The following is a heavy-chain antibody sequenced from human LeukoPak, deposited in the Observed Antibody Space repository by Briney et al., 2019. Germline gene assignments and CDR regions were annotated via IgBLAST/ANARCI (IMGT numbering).Heavy chain of an antibody. CDR1: GFTFNTYG. CDR2: ISAYNGNT. CDR3: AREGSLHHSGDHYLSWFDP. D-gene: IGHD2-15*01. J-gene: IGHJ5*02. V-gene: IGHV1-18*01. Sequence: GASVKVSCKSSGFTFNTYGIAWVRQAPGQGLEWMGWISAYNGNTNYAQNLQDRVTMITDASTTTAYMELRGLRSDDTAVYDCAREGSLHHSGDHYLSWFDPWGQGTLVTVSS.